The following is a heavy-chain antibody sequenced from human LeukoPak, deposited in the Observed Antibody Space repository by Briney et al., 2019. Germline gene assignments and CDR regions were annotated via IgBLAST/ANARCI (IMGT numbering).Heavy chain of an antibody. Sequence: GGSLRLSCAASGFTFSYYWMTWVRQAPGKGLEWVANIKEDGSEKYYVDSVKGRFTISRDNAENSLYLQMNSLRAEDTALYYCAKDGQGYSSGWYSYWGQGTLVTVSS. CDR3: AKDGQGYSSGWYSY. D-gene: IGHD6-19*01. V-gene: IGHV3-7*03. CDR1: GFTFSYYW. CDR2: IKEDGSEK. J-gene: IGHJ4*02.